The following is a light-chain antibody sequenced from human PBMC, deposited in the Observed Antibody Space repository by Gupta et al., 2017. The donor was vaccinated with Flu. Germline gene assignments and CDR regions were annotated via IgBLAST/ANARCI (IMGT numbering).Light chain of an antibody. V-gene: IGLV1-47*01. CDR2: RNN. J-gene: IGLJ2*01. Sequence: QSVLTKPPTASGPPGQRVTISCSGSSSNIGSNYVYWYQQLPGTAPKLLIYRNNQRPSGVPDRFSGSKSGTSASLAISGLRAEDEADYYCAAWDDSRSGVVFGGGTKLTVL. CDR3: AAWDDSRSGVV. CDR1: SSNIGSNY.